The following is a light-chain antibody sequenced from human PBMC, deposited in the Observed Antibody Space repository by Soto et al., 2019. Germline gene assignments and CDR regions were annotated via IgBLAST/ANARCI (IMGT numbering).Light chain of an antibody. V-gene: IGLV2-14*01. CDR2: DVS. CDR1: GSDVGGYNY. Sequence: QSVLTQPASVSGSPGQSITISCTGTGSDVGGYNYVSWYQQHPGKAPKLMIYDVSNRPSGVSNRFSGSKSGNTASLTISGLQAEDEADYYCSSYTSSSTLFGTGTKVTV. J-gene: IGLJ1*01. CDR3: SSYTSSSTL.